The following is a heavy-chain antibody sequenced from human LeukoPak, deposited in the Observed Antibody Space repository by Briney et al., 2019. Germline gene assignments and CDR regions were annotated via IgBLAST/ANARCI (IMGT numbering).Heavy chain of an antibody. Sequence: GASLKISCKGSGYSFTSYWIGWVRPMPGKGLEWMGIIYPGDSDTRYSPSFQGQVTISADKSISTAYLQWSSLNASDTAMYYCARHSVWFGELLYYYYYMDVWGKGTTVTVSS. CDR2: IYPGDSDT. CDR1: GYSFTSYW. J-gene: IGHJ6*03. CDR3: ARHSVWFGELLYYYYYMDV. D-gene: IGHD3-10*01. V-gene: IGHV5-51*01.